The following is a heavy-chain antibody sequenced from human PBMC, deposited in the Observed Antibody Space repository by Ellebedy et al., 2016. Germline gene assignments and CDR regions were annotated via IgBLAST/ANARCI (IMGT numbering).Heavy chain of an antibody. CDR1: GIIFSDFG. Sequence: GGSLRLSXAASGIIFSDFGMHWVRQAPGKGLEWVSVISGSGGSTHYADSVEGRFTISRDNSRNTLHLQMNSLRADDTATYYCAKTTEASTTYYDYVWGNYRSASIDYWGQGTQVTVSS. CDR3: AKTTEASTTYYDYVWGNYRSASIDY. V-gene: IGHV3-23*01. CDR2: ISGSGGST. J-gene: IGHJ4*02. D-gene: IGHD3-16*02.